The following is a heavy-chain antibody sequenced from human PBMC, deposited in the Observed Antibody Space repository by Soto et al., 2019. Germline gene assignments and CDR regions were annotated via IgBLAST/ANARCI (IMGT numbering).Heavy chain of an antibody. V-gene: IGHV3-15*01. CDR2: IKSKTGGGTT. J-gene: IGHJ3*01. D-gene: IGHD1-1*01. Sequence: EVQLVESGGGLVKPGGSLRLSCAASGFTFGDAWMTWVRQAPGKGLEWVGRIKSKTGGGTTDYAAPVKDRFTVSRDDSKNTLDLQMNSLKAEDTAVYYCTTERCTGTNCFVKNAFDVWGQGTMVTVSS. CDR1: GFTFGDAW. CDR3: TTERCTGTNCFVKNAFDV.